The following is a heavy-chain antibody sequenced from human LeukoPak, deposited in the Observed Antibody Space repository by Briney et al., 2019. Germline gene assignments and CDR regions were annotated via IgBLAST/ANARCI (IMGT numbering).Heavy chain of an antibody. CDR2: ISYDGSNK. CDR3: AKGLGVGATRFRAFDI. Sequence: PGRSLRLSCAASGFTFSSYGMHWVRQAPGKGLEWVAVISYDGSNKYYADSVKGRFTISRDNSKNTLYLQMNSLRAEDTAVYYCAKGLGVGATRFRAFDIWGQGTMVTVSS. CDR1: GFTFSSYG. J-gene: IGHJ3*02. V-gene: IGHV3-30*18. D-gene: IGHD1-26*01.